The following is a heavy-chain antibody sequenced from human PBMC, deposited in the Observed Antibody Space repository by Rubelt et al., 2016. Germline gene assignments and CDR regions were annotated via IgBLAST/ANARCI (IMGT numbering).Heavy chain of an antibody. D-gene: IGHD3-22*01. V-gene: IGHV1-69*04. CDR3: ARDRLLDDSSGGDAFDI. J-gene: IGHJ3*02. CDR1: GGTFSSYA. CDR2: IIPILGIE. Sequence: QVQLVQSGAEVKKPGSSVKVSCKASGGTFSSYAISWVRQAPGQGLEWMGRIIPILGIENYAQKFQGRVTITADKSTSTAYMELSSLRSEDTAVYYCARDRLLDDSSGGDAFDIWGQGTMVTVSS.